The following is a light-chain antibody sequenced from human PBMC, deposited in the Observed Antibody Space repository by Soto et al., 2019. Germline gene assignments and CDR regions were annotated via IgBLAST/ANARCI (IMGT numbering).Light chain of an antibody. CDR1: SSDVGGYNY. V-gene: IGLV2-14*01. J-gene: IGLJ1*01. CDR3: SSYTSSTFYV. Sequence: QSALTQPASVSGSPGKSITISCTGTSSDVGGYNYVSWYQQHPGKAPKLMIYEVSNRPSGVSNRFSGSKSGNTASLTISGLQAEDEADSYCSSYTSSTFYVFGTATKITVL. CDR2: EVS.